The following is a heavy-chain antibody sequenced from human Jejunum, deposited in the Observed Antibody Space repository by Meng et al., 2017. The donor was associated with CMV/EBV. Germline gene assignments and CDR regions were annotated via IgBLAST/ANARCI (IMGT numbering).Heavy chain of an antibody. D-gene: IGHD6-19*01. J-gene: IGHJ4*02. CDR2: INGGNGNP. V-gene: IGHV1-3*01. Sequence: KAAGYSLINDVRHWVRQAPGPRLGWMGWINGGNGNPEYSQSFQGRVTFTRDTSASTAYMELSSLTSEDTAVYYCAREGTVAGLDLDDWGQGTLVTVSS. CDR1: GYSLINDV. CDR3: AREGTVAGLDLDD.